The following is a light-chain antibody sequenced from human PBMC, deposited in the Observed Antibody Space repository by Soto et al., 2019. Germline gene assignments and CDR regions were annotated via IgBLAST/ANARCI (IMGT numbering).Light chain of an antibody. Sequence: QLVLTQPPSVSEAPRQRVTISCSGSSSNIGNNAVNWYQQLQGKAPKLLIYYDDLLPSGVSDRFSGSKSGTSASLAISGLQSEDEADYYCAAWDDSLNGYVFGTGTKLTVL. CDR1: SSNIGNNA. CDR3: AAWDDSLNGYV. J-gene: IGLJ1*01. CDR2: YDD. V-gene: IGLV1-36*01.